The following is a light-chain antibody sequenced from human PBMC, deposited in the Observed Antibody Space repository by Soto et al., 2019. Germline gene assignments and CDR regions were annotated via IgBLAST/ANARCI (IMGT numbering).Light chain of an antibody. V-gene: IGKV3-20*01. CDR1: QSVSSSY. J-gene: IGKJ3*01. CDR2: GAS. Sequence: EIMWTQSPGTLSLSHGERATLSCRASQSVSSSYLAWYQQKPGQAPRLLIYGASSRATGIPDRFSGSGSGTDFTLTISRLEPEDLAVYYCQQYGSSPFTFGPGTKVDIK. CDR3: QQYGSSPFT.